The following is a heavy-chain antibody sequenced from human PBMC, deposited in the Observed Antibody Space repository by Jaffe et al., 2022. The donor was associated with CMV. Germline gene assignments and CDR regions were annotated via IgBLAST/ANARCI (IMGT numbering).Heavy chain of an antibody. V-gene: IGHV1-18*04. CDR2: ISAYNGNT. CDR1: GYTFTSYG. D-gene: IGHD5-12*01. J-gene: IGHJ6*03. CDR3: AREGVGGYDSSYYYYYYMDV. Sequence: QVQLVQSGAEVKKPGASVKVSCKASGYTFTSYGISWVRQAPGQGLEWMGWISAYNGNTNYAQKLQGRVTMTTDTSTSTAYMELRSLRSDDTAVYYCAREGVGGYDSSYYYYYYMDVWGKGTTVTVSS.